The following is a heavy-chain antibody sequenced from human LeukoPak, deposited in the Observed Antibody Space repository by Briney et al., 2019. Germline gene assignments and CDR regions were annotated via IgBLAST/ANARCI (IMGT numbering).Heavy chain of an antibody. CDR2: IYPSDSHT. D-gene: IGHD3-22*01. J-gene: IGHJ5*02. V-gene: IGHV5-51*01. CDR3: ARRGTSGFYYRS. CDR1: GYNFTNYW. Sequence: GESLKISCKGSGYNFTNYWIGWVRQMPGKGLEWMGIIYPSDSHTRYSPSFQGQVTISAGKSISTAYLQWSGLKASDTAIYYCARRGTSGFYYRSWGQGTPVTVSS.